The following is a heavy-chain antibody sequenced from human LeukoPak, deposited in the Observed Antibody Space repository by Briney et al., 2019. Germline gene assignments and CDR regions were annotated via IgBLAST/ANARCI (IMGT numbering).Heavy chain of an antibody. D-gene: IGHD6-13*01. CDR2: ISGSGGST. V-gene: IGHV3-23*01. CDR3: ALTLRIAAAGNGEHDY. Sequence: GGSLRLSCAASGFTFSSYAMSWVRQAPGKGLEWGSSISGSGGSTYYADSVKGRFTISRYNSKNTLYLQMNSLRAEDTAVYYCALTLRIAAAGNGEHDYWGQGTLVTVSS. CDR1: GFTFSSYA. J-gene: IGHJ4*02.